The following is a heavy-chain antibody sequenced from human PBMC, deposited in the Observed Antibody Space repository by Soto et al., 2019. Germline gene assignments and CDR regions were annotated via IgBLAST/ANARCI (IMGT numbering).Heavy chain of an antibody. CDR2: IYYSGYT. V-gene: IGHV4-39*01. CDR3: ARHDGFSSGWIFDY. CDR1: GGSISSSSYY. D-gene: IGHD6-19*01. J-gene: IGHJ4*01. Sequence: SETLSLTCTVSGGSISSSSYYWGWIRQPPGKGLEWIGSIYYSGYTYYNPSLKSRVTISVDTSNNQLSLKLRSVTAADTAVYYCARHDGFSSGWIFDYWGHGTLVTVSS.